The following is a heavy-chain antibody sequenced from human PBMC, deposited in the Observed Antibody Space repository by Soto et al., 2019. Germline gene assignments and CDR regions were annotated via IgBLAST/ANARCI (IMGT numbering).Heavy chain of an antibody. D-gene: IGHD5-18*01. J-gene: IGHJ4*02. CDR2: IYYSGST. V-gene: IGHV4-31*03. CDR1: GGSISSGGYY. Sequence: QVQLQESGPGLVKPSQTLSLTCTVSGGSISSGGYYWSWIRQHPGKGLEWIGYIYYSGSTYYNPSLNSRVTISVDTSKNQFSLKLSSVTAADTAVYYCARGEEDTAMAHYFDYWGQGTLVTVSS. CDR3: ARGEEDTAMAHYFDY.